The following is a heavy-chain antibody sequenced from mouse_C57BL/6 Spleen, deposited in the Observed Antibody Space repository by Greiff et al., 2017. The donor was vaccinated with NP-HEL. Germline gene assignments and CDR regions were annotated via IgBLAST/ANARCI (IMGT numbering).Heavy chain of an antibody. D-gene: IGHD1-2*01. V-gene: IGHV3-2*02. CDR1: GYSITSGYG. Sequence: DVQLQESGPGLVKPSQSLSLTCTVTGYSITSGYGWNWIRQFPGNKLEWMGYISYSGSTNYNPSLKSRISITRDTSKNQFFMQLNAVTTEDTATYYCARTARIKYWGQGTTLTVSS. J-gene: IGHJ2*01. CDR2: ISYSGST. CDR3: ARTARIKY.